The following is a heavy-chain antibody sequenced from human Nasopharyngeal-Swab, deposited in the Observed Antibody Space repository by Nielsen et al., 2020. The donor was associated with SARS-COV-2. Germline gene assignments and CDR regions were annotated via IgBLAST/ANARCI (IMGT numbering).Heavy chain of an antibody. D-gene: IGHD4-17*01. CDR3: ARDLDYGDYSDWFDP. Sequence: GGSLRLSCAASGFTFSDYYMSWIRQAPGKGLEWVSYISSSGSTIYYADSVKGRFTISRDNAKNSLYLQMNSLRAEDTAVYYCARDLDYGDYSDWFDPWGQGTLVTVSS. CDR1: GFTFSDYY. V-gene: IGHV3-11*04. CDR2: ISSSGSTI. J-gene: IGHJ5*02.